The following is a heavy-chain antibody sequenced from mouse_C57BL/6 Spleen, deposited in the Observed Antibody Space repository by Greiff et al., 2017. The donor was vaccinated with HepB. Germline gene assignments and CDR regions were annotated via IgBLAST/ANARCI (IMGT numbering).Heavy chain of an antibody. V-gene: IGHV2-2*01. J-gene: IGHJ4*01. Sequence: VKVVESGPGLVQPSQSLSITCTVSGFSLTSYGVHWVRQSPGKGLEWLGVIWSGGSTDYNAAFISRLSISKDNSKSQVFFKMNSLQADDTAIYYCARKNYYGSSYSAMDYWGQGTSVTVSS. CDR1: GFSLTSYG. CDR2: IWSGGST. D-gene: IGHD1-1*01. CDR3: ARKNYYGSSYSAMDY.